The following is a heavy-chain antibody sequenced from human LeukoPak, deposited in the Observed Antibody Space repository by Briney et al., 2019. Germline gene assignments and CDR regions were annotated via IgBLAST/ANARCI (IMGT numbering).Heavy chain of an antibody. D-gene: IGHD3-3*02. Sequence: ASVKVSCKASGGTFSSYAISWVRQAPGQGLEWMGGIIPIFGTANYAQKFQGRVTITADKSTSTAYMELRSLRSDDTAVYYCATWISTDFDYWGQGTLVTVSS. CDR1: GGTFSSYA. V-gene: IGHV1-69*06. CDR2: IIPIFGTA. CDR3: ATWISTDFDY. J-gene: IGHJ4*02.